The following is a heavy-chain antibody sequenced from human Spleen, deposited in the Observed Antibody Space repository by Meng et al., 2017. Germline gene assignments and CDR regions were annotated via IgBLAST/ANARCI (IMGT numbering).Heavy chain of an antibody. CDR2: IRVGNDEK. CDR1: GYTFTNYV. CDR3: ARDLNGDRGIYFDY. D-gene: IGHD3-10*01. V-gene: IGHV1-3*01. Sequence: QVQLVQSGGEVKKPGDSLTVSCKTSGYTFTNYVIHWVRQAPGQRLEWMGWIRVGNDEKHYSQKFQGRVTISRDTSASTAYMELSSLRSEDTAIYYCARDLNGDRGIYFDYWGQGTLVTVSS. J-gene: IGHJ4*02.